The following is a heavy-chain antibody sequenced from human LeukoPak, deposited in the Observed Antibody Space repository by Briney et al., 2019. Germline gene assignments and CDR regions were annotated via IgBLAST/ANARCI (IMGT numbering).Heavy chain of an antibody. D-gene: IGHD3-10*01. CDR2: ISSSSSSYI. Sequence: GGSLRLSCAASGFTFSSYGMSWVRQAPGKGLEWVSSISSSSSSYIYYADSVKGRFTISRDNAKNSLYLQMNSLRAEDTAVYYCARVAGPMVLDYWGQGTLVTVSS. V-gene: IGHV3-21*01. CDR1: GFTFSSYG. J-gene: IGHJ4*02. CDR3: ARVAGPMVLDY.